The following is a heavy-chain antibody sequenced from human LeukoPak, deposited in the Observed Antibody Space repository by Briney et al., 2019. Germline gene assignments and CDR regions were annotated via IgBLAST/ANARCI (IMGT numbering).Heavy chain of an antibody. J-gene: IGHJ4*02. CDR3: ASASSHRTAAGGDY. D-gene: IGHD6-13*01. CDR2: INGDGGSR. CDR1: GFTFSTYW. V-gene: IGHV3-74*01. Sequence: GGSLRLSCAASGFTFSTYWMHWVRQAPGKGLVWVSRINGDGGSRNYADSVKGRFTISRDNAKNTLYLQMSSLRVEDTAVYYCASASSHRTAAGGDYRGQGTLVTVSS.